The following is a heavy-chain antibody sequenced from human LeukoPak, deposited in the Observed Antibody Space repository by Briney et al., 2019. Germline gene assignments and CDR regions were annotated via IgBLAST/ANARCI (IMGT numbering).Heavy chain of an antibody. CDR2: MYSSGTT. D-gene: IGHD6-19*01. V-gene: IGHV4-39*07. CDR3: ASTRSIAVASFDY. J-gene: IGHJ4*02. CDR1: GGSISITRYY. Sequence: SETLSLTCTVSGGSISITRYYWGWIRQPPGKGLEWIASMYSSGTTYYNPSLKSRVTISVDTSKNQFSLKLSSVTAADTAVYYCASTRSIAVASFDYWGQGTLVTVSS.